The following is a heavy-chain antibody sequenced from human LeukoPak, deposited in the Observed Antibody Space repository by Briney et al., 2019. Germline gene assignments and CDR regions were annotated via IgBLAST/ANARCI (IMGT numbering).Heavy chain of an antibody. V-gene: IGHV5-51*01. D-gene: IGHD1-26*01. CDR2: IYPGNSDT. CDR3: ARRQVGASADASDI. Sequence: GESLKISCKGSEYRFTNYWIAWVRQMPGKGLEWMGIIYPGNSDTRYSPSFQGQVTISADKSISTAYLQWSSLKASDTAMYYCARRQVGASADASDIWGQGTMVTVSS. J-gene: IGHJ3*02. CDR1: EYRFTNYW.